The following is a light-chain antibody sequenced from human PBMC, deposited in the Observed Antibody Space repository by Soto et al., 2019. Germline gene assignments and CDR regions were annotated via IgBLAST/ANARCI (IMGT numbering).Light chain of an antibody. CDR1: QSVSSY. CDR3: QQYNDRPPIT. Sequence: EIVMTQSPSTLSVSPGETASLSCRASQSVSSYLAWYQQKPVQAPRLLIYDASNRATGIPARFSGSGSATDFTLTISRLEPEDFAVYYCQQYNDRPPITFGQGTRLEIK. CDR2: DAS. V-gene: IGKV3D-15*01. J-gene: IGKJ5*01.